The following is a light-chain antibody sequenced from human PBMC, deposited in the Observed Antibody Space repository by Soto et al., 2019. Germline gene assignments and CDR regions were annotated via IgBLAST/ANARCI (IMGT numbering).Light chain of an antibody. CDR3: QQYYASPFT. CDR1: QNVLYSSNNKNY. V-gene: IGKV4-1*01. Sequence: DSVMTQSPDSLAVYLGERATINCKSSQNVLYSSNNKNYLAWYQQKPRQPPKLLIYWAYTRESGVPDRFSGSGSGTDFTLTISSLQAEDVAVYYCQQYYASPFTFGPGTKVEVK. J-gene: IGKJ3*01. CDR2: WAY.